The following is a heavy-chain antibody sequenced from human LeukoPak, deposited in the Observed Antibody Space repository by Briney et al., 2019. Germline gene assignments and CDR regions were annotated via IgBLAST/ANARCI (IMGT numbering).Heavy chain of an antibody. J-gene: IGHJ4*02. CDR2: ISGRADRT. CDR3: VKESPYDGPRKYYFDY. V-gene: IGHV3-23*01. D-gene: IGHD3-10*01. CDR1: GFTFSSYA. Sequence: GGSLRLSCAASGFTFSSYAMSWVCQAPGKGLKWVSAISGRADRTYYADSVKGRFTISRDNFKNTLYLQMNSLRADDTAVYYCVKESPYDGPRKYYFDYWGQGALVTVSS.